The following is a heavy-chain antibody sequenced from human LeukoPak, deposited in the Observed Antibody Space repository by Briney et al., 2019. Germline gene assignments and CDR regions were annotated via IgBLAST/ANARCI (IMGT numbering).Heavy chain of an antibody. V-gene: IGHV3-11*03. CDR3: ARTLVAAPGTKGGP. Sequence: GGSLRLSCAASGFIFSDYYMSWIRQAPGKGLEWLSYIDGTSTFTNYADSVKGRFTISRDNAKNALYLQMNSLRAEDSAVYYCARTLVAAPGTKGGPWGQGTLVTVSS. J-gene: IGHJ5*02. CDR1: GFIFSDYY. CDR2: IDGTSTFT. D-gene: IGHD6-13*01.